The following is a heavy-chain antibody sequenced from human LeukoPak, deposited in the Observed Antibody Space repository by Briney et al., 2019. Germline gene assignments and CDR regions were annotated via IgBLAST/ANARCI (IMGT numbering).Heavy chain of an antibody. Sequence: ASVKVSCKASGGTFSSYAISWVRQAPGQGLEWMGRIIPILGIANYAQKFQGRVTITADKSTSTAYMELSSLRSEDTAVYYCARGGVDGSGYIGDAFDIWGQGTMVTVSS. J-gene: IGHJ3*02. D-gene: IGHD3-22*01. CDR2: IIPILGIA. V-gene: IGHV1-69*04. CDR3: ARGGVDGSGYIGDAFDI. CDR1: GGTFSSYA.